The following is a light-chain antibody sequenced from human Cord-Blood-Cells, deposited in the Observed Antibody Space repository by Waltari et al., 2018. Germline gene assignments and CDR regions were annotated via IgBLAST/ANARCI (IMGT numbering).Light chain of an antibody. Sequence: QSALTQPASVSGSPGQSITISFTGTSSDVGGYNYVSWYQQRPGKAPKIMIYDVSNRPSGVSNRFSGSKSGNTASLTISGLQAEDEADYYCSSYTSSSTWVFGGGTKLTVL. CDR3: SSYTSSSTWV. V-gene: IGLV2-14*01. CDR1: SSDVGGYNY. CDR2: DVS. J-gene: IGLJ3*02.